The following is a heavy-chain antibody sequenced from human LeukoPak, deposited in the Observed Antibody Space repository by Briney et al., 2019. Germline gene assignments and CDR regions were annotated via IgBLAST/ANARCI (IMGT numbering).Heavy chain of an antibody. CDR3: ARRGYGGNPGLGSWFDP. D-gene: IGHD4-23*01. J-gene: IGHJ5*02. Sequence: PSETLSLTCTVSGGSISSYYWSWIRQAPGKGLEWIGYMYNSGSGSYNPSLKSRVTISIDTSKSQFSLKLSSVTAADTAIYYCARRGYGGNPGLGSWFDPWGQGTLVTVSS. CDR2: MYNSGSG. V-gene: IGHV4-59*01. CDR1: GGSISSYY.